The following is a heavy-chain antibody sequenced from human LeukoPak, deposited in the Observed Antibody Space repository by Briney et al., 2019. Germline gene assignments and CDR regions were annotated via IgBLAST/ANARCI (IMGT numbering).Heavy chain of an antibody. D-gene: IGHD2-8*01. CDR1: GFPFSSYE. V-gene: IGHV3-48*03. CDR2: ISGSGTTI. Sequence: QPGGSLRLSCAASGFPFSSYEMNWVRQAPGKGLEWVSYISGSGTTIHYADSVKGRFTISRANAKNSLYLQMNSLRVEDTAVYYCARANGDYRGQGTLVTVSS. J-gene: IGHJ4*02. CDR3: ARANGDY.